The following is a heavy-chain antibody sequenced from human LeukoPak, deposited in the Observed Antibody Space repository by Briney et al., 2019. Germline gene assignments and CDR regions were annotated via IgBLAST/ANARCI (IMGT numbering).Heavy chain of an antibody. CDR1: GGSISSGGYY. CDR2: IYYSGST. CDR3: ARSIAAAGTGRHYYYYGMDV. J-gene: IGHJ6*02. V-gene: IGHV4-31*03. Sequence: PSETLSLTCTVSGGSISSGGYYWSWIRQHPGKGLEWIGYIYYSGSTYYNPSLKSRVTISVDTSKNQFSLKLSSVTAADTAVYYCARSIAAAGTGRHYYYYGMDVWGQGTTVTVSS. D-gene: IGHD6-13*01.